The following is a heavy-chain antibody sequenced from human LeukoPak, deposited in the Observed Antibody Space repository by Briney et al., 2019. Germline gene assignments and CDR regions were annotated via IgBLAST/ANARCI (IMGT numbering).Heavy chain of an antibody. D-gene: IGHD6-19*01. V-gene: IGHV3-30*18. CDR2: ISYDGSNK. J-gene: IGHJ6*02. CDR3: AKDLRLGSYQWLVQVAYYYYGMDV. CDR1: GFTFSSYG. Sequence: GRSLRLSCAASGFTFSSYGMHWVRQAPGKGLEWVAVISYDGSNKYYADSVKGRFTISRDNSKNTLYLQMNSLRAEDTAVYYCAKDLRLGSYQWLVQVAYYYYGMDVWGQGTTVTVSS.